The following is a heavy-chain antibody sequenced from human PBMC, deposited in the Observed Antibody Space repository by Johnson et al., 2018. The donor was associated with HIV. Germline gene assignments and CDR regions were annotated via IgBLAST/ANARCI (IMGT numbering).Heavy chain of an antibody. J-gene: IGHJ3*02. CDR3: ARVHDSSGYFSFRVGAFDI. CDR2: ISGSARST. CDR1: GFTFSACA. D-gene: IGHD3-22*01. Sequence: VQLVESGGGLVQSGGSLRLSCAASGFTFSACAMSWVRQAPGKGLEWVSAISGSARSTYYAGSVRGRFTISRDNSKNTLYLQMNSLRAEDTAVYYCARVHDSSGYFSFRVGAFDIWGQGTMVTVSS. V-gene: IGHV3-23*04.